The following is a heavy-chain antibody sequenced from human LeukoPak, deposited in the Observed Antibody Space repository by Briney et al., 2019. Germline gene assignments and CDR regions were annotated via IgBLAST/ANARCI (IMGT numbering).Heavy chain of an antibody. CDR3: ASPKENSDYYFDS. D-gene: IGHD4-11*01. V-gene: IGHV1-69*13. CDR1: GGTLRNYA. CDR2: LIPLFGRA. J-gene: IGHJ4*02. Sequence: SVKVSCKASGGTLRNYAISWVRQAPGQGLGWMGGLIPLFGRAEYAQKFQGRVTITADEPTSTAYMELNFLRSEDTAVYYCASPKENSDYYFDSWGQGTLVAVSA.